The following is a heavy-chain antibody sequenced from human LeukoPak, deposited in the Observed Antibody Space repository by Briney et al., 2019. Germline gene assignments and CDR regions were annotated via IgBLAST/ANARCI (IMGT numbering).Heavy chain of an antibody. CDR2: IYTSGST. J-gene: IGHJ3*02. Sequence: SETLSLTCTVSGGSISSYYWSWIRQLAGKGLEWIGRIYTSGSTNYNPSLKSRVTISVDTSKNQFSLKLSSVTAADTAVYYCARAASGYGFHDAFDIWGQGTMVTVSS. V-gene: IGHV4-4*07. D-gene: IGHD5-18*01. CDR1: GGSISSYY. CDR3: ARAASGYGFHDAFDI.